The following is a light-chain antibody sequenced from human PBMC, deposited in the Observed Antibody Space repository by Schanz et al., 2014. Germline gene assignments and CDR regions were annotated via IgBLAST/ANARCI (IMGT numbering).Light chain of an antibody. CDR3: QQYDSYSPT. J-gene: IGKJ1*01. CDR2: GAS. Sequence: DIQMTQSPSTLSASVGDRVTITCRASQSISSWLAWYQQKPGKAPKLLISGASSLESGVPLRFSGSGSGTEFTLTISSLQSDDFATYFCQQYDSYSPTFGQGTKVEIK. CDR1: QSISSW. V-gene: IGKV1-5*01.